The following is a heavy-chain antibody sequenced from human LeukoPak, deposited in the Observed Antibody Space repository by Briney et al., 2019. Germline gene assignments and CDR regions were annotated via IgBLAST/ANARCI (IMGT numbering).Heavy chain of an antibody. CDR2: ISYDGSNK. Sequence: GRSLRLSCAASGFTFSSYGMHWVRQAPGKGLEWVAVISYDGSNKYYADSVKGRFTISRDNSKNTLYLQMNSLRAEDTAVYYCAKGERANWNVRLDAFDIWGQGTMVTVSS. CDR1: GFTFSSYG. V-gene: IGHV3-30*18. CDR3: AKGERANWNVRLDAFDI. J-gene: IGHJ3*02. D-gene: IGHD1-1*01.